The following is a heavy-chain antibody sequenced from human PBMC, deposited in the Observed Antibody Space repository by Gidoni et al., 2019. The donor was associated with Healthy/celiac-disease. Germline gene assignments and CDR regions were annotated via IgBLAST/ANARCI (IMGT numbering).Heavy chain of an antibody. Sequence: QVQLVQSGAAVKKPGSSVKVSCQASGGPFSSYAISWVRQAPGQGLEWMGGIIPIFGTANYAQKFQGRVTITADESTSTAYMELSSLRSEDTAVYYCARDALRPRAFDIWGQGTMVTVSS. CDR2: IIPIFGTA. V-gene: IGHV1-69*01. CDR1: GGPFSSYA. J-gene: IGHJ3*02. CDR3: ARDALRPRAFDI.